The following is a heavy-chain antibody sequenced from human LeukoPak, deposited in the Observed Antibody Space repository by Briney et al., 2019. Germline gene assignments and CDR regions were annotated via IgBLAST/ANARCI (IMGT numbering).Heavy chain of an antibody. V-gene: IGHV1-2*02. CDR3: ARDGGFYYDSSGYNI. CDR1: GYTFTGYY. D-gene: IGHD3-22*01. Sequence: GASVKVSCKASGYTFTGYYMHSVRQAPGQGLEWMGWINPNGGGTKYAQKFQGRVSMTRDTSISTAYMQLSRLTSDDTAVYFCARDGGFYYDSSGYNIWGQGTLVTVSS. CDR2: INPNGGGT. J-gene: IGHJ4*02.